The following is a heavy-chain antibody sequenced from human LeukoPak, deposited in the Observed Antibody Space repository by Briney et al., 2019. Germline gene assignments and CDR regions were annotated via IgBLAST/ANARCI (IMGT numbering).Heavy chain of an antibody. CDR2: IYYSGST. V-gene: IGHV4-31*03. D-gene: IGHD2-21*02. CDR1: GGSISSGGYY. CDR3: ARAVVTRNWFDP. J-gene: IGHJ5*02. Sequence: SQTLSLTCTVSGGSISSGGYYWSWIRQHPGKGLEWIGYIYYSGSTYYNPSLKSRVTISVDTSKNQFSLKLSSVTAADTAVYYWARAVVTRNWFDPWGQGTLVTVSS.